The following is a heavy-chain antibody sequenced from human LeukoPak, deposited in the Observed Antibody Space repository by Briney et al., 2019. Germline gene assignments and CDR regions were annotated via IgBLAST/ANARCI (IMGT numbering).Heavy chain of an antibody. Sequence: WASVKVSCKASGYTFTGYYMHWVRQAPGQGLEWMGWINPNSGGTNYAQKFQGRVTMTRDTAISTAYMELSRLRSDDTAVYYCAREVSSGYYFRRYFDYWGQGTLVTVSS. D-gene: IGHD3-22*01. CDR1: GYTFTGYY. V-gene: IGHV1-2*02. CDR3: AREVSSGYYFRRYFDY. J-gene: IGHJ4*02. CDR2: INPNSGGT.